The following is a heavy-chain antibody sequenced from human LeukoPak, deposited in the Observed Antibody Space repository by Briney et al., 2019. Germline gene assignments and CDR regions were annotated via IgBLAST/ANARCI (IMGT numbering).Heavy chain of an antibody. CDR3: ARGYSYGYVDY. Sequence: PGGSLRLSCAASGFTLSTYTVNWVRQAPGKGLEWVSSISSSSSYIYYADSVKGRFTISRDSAKNSLYLQMNSLRAEDTAVYYCARGYSYGYVDYWGQGTLVTVSS. D-gene: IGHD5-18*01. CDR1: GFTLSTYT. CDR2: ISSSSSYI. J-gene: IGHJ4*02. V-gene: IGHV3-21*01.